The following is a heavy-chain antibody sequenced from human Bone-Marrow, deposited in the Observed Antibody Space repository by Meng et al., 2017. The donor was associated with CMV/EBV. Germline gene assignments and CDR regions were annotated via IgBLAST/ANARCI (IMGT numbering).Heavy chain of an antibody. Sequence: QITLKEFGPKLVKPTQPLTLTCTFSGFSLSTSGVGVGWIRQPPGKALEWLALIYWDDDKRYSPSLKSRLTITKDTSKNQVVLTMTNMDPVDTATYYCAHNSIRVYFDYWGQGTLVTVSS. V-gene: IGHV2-5*02. CDR3: AHNSIRVYFDY. CDR2: IYWDDDK. J-gene: IGHJ4*02. D-gene: IGHD2/OR15-2a*01. CDR1: GFSLSTSGVG.